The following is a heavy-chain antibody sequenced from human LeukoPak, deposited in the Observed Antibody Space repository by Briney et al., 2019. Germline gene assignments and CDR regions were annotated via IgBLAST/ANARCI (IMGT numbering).Heavy chain of an antibody. J-gene: IGHJ4*02. V-gene: IGHV4-38-2*02. CDR2: ISHSGST. CDR1: GYSISSGYY. Sequence: SETLSLTCTVSGYSISSGYYWGWIRQPPGKGLEWIGSISHSGSTYYNPSLKSRVTISVDTSKNQFSLKLSSVTAADTAVYYCALDGFWSGYYTSYYFDYWGQGTLVTVSS. CDR3: ALDGFWSGYYTSYYFDY. D-gene: IGHD3-3*01.